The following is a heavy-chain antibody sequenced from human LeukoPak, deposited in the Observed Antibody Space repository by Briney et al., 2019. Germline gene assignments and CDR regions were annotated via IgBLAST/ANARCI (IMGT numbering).Heavy chain of an antibody. CDR1: GYTFTGYY. CDR3: ARVGGYDSSGSPYYFDY. J-gene: IGHJ4*02. V-gene: IGHV1-2*02. D-gene: IGHD3-22*01. CDR2: INPNSGGT. Sequence: GASVKVSCKASGYTFTGYYIHWVRQAPGQGLEWMGWINPNSGGTNYAQKFQGRVTMTRDTSISTAYMELSRLRSDDTAVYYCARVGGYDSSGSPYYFDYWGQGTLVTVSS.